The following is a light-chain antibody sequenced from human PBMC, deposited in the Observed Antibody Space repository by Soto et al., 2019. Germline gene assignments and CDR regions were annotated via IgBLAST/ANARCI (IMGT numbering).Light chain of an antibody. CDR2: TAS. CDR3: QQSYSTPYT. J-gene: IGKJ2*01. Sequence: IQLTQSPSSLSASVGDRVTISCRASQTISGYLNWYQQKPGKAPNLLISTASTWPSGVPSRFSGSGYATDFTLTITSVQPEDFATYYCQQSYSTPYTFGQGTRLDI. V-gene: IGKV1-39*01. CDR1: QTISGY.